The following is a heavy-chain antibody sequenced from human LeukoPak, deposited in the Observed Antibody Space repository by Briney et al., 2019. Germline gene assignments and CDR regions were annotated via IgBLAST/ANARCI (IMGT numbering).Heavy chain of an antibody. CDR2: ISSSSSYI. CDR1: GFTFSSYS. D-gene: IGHD1-7*01. Sequence: GGSLRLSCAASGFTFSSYSMNWVRQAPGKGLEWVSFISSSSSYIYYADSVKGRFTISRDNAKNSLYLQMNSLRAEDTAVYYCARDRMGGTTDYWGQGTLVTVSS. V-gene: IGHV3-21*01. CDR3: ARDRMGGTTDY. J-gene: IGHJ4*02.